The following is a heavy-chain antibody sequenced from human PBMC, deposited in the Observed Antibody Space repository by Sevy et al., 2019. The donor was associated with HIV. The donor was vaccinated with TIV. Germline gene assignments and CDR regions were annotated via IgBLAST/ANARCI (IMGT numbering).Heavy chain of an antibody. V-gene: IGHV3-7*03. CDR1: GFTFSNYW. CDR3: ARDCSSTTCLWGLDV. CDR2: IKREGSEK. D-gene: IGHD2-2*01. Sequence: GGCLRLSCAASGFTFSNYWMSWVRQAPGKGLEWVAHIKREGSEKYYVDSVKGRFSISRYNPKNSLYLQINSLRAEDSAVYYCARDCSSTTCLWGLDVWGQGTTVDVSS. J-gene: IGHJ6*02.